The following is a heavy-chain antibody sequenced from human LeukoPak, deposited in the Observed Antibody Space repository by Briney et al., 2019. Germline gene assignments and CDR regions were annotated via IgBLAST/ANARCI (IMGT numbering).Heavy chain of an antibody. D-gene: IGHD6-19*01. CDR2: INPSGGST. CDR1: GYTFTSYY. CDR3: ARDRGSDYSSGWSVPLSDY. V-gene: IGHV1-46*01. Sequence: ASVKVSCKASGYTFTSYYMHWVRQAPGQGLEWMGIINPSGGSTSYAQKFQGRVTMTRDTSTSTVYMELSSLRSEDTAVYYCARDRGSDYSSGWSVPLSDYWGQGTLVTVSS. J-gene: IGHJ4*02.